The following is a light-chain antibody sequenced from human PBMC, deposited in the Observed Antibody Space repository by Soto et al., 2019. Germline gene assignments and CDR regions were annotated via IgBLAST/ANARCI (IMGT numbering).Light chain of an antibody. V-gene: IGKV3-11*01. J-gene: IGKJ1*01. CDR2: GAS. Sequence: EIVLTQSPATLSLSPGERATLSCRASQSISSYLAWYQQKPGQAHRLLIYGASNRATGIPARFSGSGSGTDFTLTISSLEPEDFALYYCQQRSNWPPAFGQGTRVDIK. CDR3: QQRSNWPPA. CDR1: QSISSY.